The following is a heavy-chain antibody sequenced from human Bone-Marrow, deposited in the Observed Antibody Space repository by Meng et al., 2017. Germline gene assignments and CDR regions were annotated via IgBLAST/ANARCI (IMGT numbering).Heavy chain of an antibody. CDR1: GFTFSSYA. CDR3: ARDGPSYYYDSSGYYYAFDI. CDR2: ISGSGGST. Sequence: GESLKIPCAASGFTFSSYAMSWVRQAPGKGLEWVSAISGSGGSTYYADSVKGRFTISRDNSKNTLYLQMNSLRAEDTAVYYCARDGPSYYYDSSGYYYAFDIWGQGTMVTVSS. V-gene: IGHV3-23*01. J-gene: IGHJ3*02. D-gene: IGHD3-22*01.